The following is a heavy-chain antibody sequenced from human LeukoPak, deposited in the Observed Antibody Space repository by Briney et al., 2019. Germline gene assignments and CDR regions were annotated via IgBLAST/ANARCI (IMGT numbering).Heavy chain of an antibody. V-gene: IGHV1-46*01. CDR2: INPSGGST. J-gene: IGHJ1*01. D-gene: IGHD3-22*01. CDR3: ARNGLDYYDSSGYPEYFQH. CDR1: GYTFTSYY. Sequence: ASVKVSCKASGYTFTSYYMHWVRQAPGQGLEWMGIINPSGGSTSHAQKFQGRVTMTRDTSTSTVYMELSSLRSEDTAVYYCARNGLDYYDSSGYPEYFQHWGQGTLVTVSS.